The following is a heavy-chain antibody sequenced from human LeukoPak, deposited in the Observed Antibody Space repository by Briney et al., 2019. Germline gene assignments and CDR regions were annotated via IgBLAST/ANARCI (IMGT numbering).Heavy chain of an antibody. D-gene: IGHD3-22*01. CDR2: IYSGGST. CDR1: GFSVCRNY. J-gene: IGHJ6*02. CDR3: ARGDITMIVVVINHGMDV. Sequence: GGSLRLSCAASGFSVCRNYMSWVRQALGEGLEWVSVIYSGGSTYYADSVKGRFTISRDNSKHTLYLQMDRLSAEDTAVYYCARGDITMIVVVINHGMDVWGQGTTVTVSS. V-gene: IGHV3-66*01.